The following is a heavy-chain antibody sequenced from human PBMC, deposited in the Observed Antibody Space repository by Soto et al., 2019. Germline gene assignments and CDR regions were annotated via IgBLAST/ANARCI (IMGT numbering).Heavy chain of an antibody. J-gene: IGHJ4*02. CDR2: ISSDGSNK. V-gene: IGHV3-30-3*01. CDR1: GFTFSSYT. CDR3: ARAPASSWHTFDS. D-gene: IGHD6-13*01. Sequence: QVQLVESGGGVVQPGRSLRLSCAASGFTFSSYTMHWVRQAPCKGLEWVALISSDGSNKYYVDAVKGRFTISRDNSINTLYLQMNSLRTEDTAVYYCARAPASSWHTFDSWGQGTLVTVSS.